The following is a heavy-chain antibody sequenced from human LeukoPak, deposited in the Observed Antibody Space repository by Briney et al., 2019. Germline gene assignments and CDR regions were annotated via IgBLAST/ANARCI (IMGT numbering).Heavy chain of an antibody. CDR3: ARHSSYSGRYEFDP. CDR1: GGSISSYD. CDR2: IYYSGST. Sequence: SETLSLTCSVSGGSISSYDWSWIRQPPGKGLEWIGYIYYSGSTNYNPSLKSRVTISVDTSKNQFSLKLSSVTAADTAVNYCARHSSYSGRYEFDPWGQGTLVTVSS. V-gene: IGHV4-59*08. D-gene: IGHD1-26*01. J-gene: IGHJ5*02.